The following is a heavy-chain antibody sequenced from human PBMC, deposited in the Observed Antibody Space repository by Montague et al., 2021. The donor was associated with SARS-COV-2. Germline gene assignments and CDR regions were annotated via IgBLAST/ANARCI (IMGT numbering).Heavy chain of an antibody. D-gene: IGHD4-17*01. Sequence: SETLSLTCAVYGGSFSGYYWSWIRQPPGKGLEWIGEINHSGSTNYNPSLKSRVTISVDTSKNQFSLKVSSVTAADTAVYYCARDYGDYFYYYGLDVWGQGTTVTVSS. CDR2: INHSGST. CDR1: GGSFSGYY. J-gene: IGHJ6*02. CDR3: ARDYGDYFYYYGLDV. V-gene: IGHV4-34*01.